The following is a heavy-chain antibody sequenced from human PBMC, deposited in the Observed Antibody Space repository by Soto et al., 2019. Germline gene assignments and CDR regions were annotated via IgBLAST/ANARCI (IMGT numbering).Heavy chain of an antibody. V-gene: IGHV3-9*01. CDR2: ISWNSGNI. Sequence: EVQLEEPGGALVQPGRSLRLTCAASGFTFDDYAMYWVRQVLGKGLEWVSSISWNSGNIGYADSVKGRFTTSRDNAENSIYLQMNSLRPEDTALYYCVRSKGGYSYGTPFDYWGQGTLVTVSS. J-gene: IGHJ4*02. CDR3: VRSKGGYSYGTPFDY. D-gene: IGHD5-18*01. CDR1: GFTFDDYA.